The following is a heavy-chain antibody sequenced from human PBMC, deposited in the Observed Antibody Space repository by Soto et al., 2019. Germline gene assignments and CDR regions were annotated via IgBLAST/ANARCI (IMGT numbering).Heavy chain of an antibody. Sequence: QVQLVESGGGVVQPGRSLRLSCAASGFTFSSYGMHWVRQAPGKGLEWVAVIWYDGSNKYYADSVKGRFTISRDNSKNXLXXQMNSLRAEDPAVYYWARDGYCSGGSCYSVPVFDYWGQGTLVTVSS. CDR2: IWYDGSNK. V-gene: IGHV3-33*01. D-gene: IGHD2-15*01. CDR1: GFTFSSYG. CDR3: ARDGYCSGGSCYSVPVFDY. J-gene: IGHJ4*02.